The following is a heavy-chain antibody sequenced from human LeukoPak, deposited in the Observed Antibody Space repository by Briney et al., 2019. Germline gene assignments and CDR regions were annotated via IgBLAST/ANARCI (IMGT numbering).Heavy chain of an antibody. CDR2: ISSDGSST. Sequence: GGSLRLSCAASGFTFRNHWMHWVRQTPGKGLVWVSRISSDGSSTTYADSVKGRFTISRDNAKNTLYMQMNNLRSEDTAMYYCARDQRVTGRPDIDYWGQGTLVIVSS. V-gene: IGHV3-74*03. CDR3: ARDQRVTGRPDIDY. D-gene: IGHD6-6*01. CDR1: GFTFRNHW. J-gene: IGHJ4*02.